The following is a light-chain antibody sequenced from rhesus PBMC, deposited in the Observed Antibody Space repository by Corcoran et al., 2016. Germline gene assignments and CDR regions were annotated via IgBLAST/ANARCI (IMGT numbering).Light chain of an antibody. J-gene: IGKJ2*01. V-gene: IGKV3-42*02. CDR2: AAS. CDR3: QQYSNWPYS. Sequence: EIVLTQSPATLSLSPGERATLSCRASQSVSSSLAWYHQKPGQAPRLPIDAASSRATGIPDRFSGSGSGTDFTITISSLEPEDVGVYYCQQYSNWPYSFGQGTKVESK. CDR1: QSVSSS.